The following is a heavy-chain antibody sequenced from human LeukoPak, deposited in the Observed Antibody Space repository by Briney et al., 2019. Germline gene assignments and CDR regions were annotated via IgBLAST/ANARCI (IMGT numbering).Heavy chain of an antibody. CDR3: SRDFGPRWLHSPASDV. CDR1: GFTFTSYG. D-gene: IGHD5-24*01. V-gene: IGHV1-18*01. J-gene: IGHJ3*01. Sequence: ASVKVSCKTFGFTFTSYGFSWVRQAPGQGLDWMGWISAYNGNTNYAESLQDRVTMTIDTPTRTVYLELRSLRADDTAVYYCSRDFGPRWLHSPASDVWGQGTRVTVSP. CDR2: ISAYNGNT.